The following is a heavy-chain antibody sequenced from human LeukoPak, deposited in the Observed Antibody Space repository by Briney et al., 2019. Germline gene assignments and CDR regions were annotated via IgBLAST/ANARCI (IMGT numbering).Heavy chain of an antibody. Sequence: GGSLRLSCAASGFTFSSYGMSWVRQAPGKGLEWVSASTGSGGTTYYADSVKGRFTISRDNSKNTLYMQMNSLRAGDTAVYYCAKDRLLNCRGDCYIFDYWGQGTVVTVSS. D-gene: IGHD2-21*02. J-gene: IGHJ4*02. CDR3: AKDRLLNCRGDCYIFDY. V-gene: IGHV3-23*01. CDR1: GFTFSSYG. CDR2: STGSGGTT.